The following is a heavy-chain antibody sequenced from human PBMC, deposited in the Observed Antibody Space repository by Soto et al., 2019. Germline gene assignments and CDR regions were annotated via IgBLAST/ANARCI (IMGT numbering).Heavy chain of an antibody. CDR1: GLPFRSYG. V-gene: IGHV3-30*03. CDR3: ARRGSGSYYDY. CDR2: ISYDGSNT. Sequence: GGSQRLSSVSSGLPFRSYGMHWVRQAPGKGLEWVAIISYDGSNTYYADSVKGRFTISRDNSKNTLYLQMNSLRAEDTAVYYCARRGSGSYYDYWGQGTLVTVSS. J-gene: IGHJ4*02. D-gene: IGHD1-26*01.